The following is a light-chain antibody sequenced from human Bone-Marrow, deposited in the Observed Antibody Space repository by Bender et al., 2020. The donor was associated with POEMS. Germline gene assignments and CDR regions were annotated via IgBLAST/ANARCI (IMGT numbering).Light chain of an antibody. V-gene: IGLV1-36*01. J-gene: IGLJ3*02. CDR3: SAWDDSLSGWV. Sequence: QSVLTQPPSVSAAAGQRVTISCSGSSSNIGNHGVNWYQQLPGEAPKLLIYYDDLLTPGVSDRFSASKSGTSASLAISELQSEDEALYYCSAWDDSLSGWVFGGGTKLTVL. CDR2: YDD. CDR1: SSNIGNHG.